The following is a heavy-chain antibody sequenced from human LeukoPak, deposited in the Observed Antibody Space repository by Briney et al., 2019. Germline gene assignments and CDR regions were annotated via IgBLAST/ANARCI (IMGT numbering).Heavy chain of an antibody. CDR3: ARHRSSWLIDY. V-gene: IGHV3-11*01. J-gene: IGHJ4*02. CDR1: GFTFSDYY. D-gene: IGHD6-6*01. Sequence: PGGSLRLSCAASGFTFSDYYMNWIRQAPGKGLEWVSYISSGGYTIYYADSVKGRFTISRDSAKKSLYLQMNSLRAEDTAVYYCARHRSSWLIDYWGQGTLVTVSS. CDR2: ISSGGYTI.